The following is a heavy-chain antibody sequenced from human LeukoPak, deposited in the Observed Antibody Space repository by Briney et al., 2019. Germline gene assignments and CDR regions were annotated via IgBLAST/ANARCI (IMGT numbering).Heavy chain of an antibody. D-gene: IGHD6-13*01. V-gene: IGHV3-30*18. CDR2: ISYDGSNK. Sequence: GGSLRLSCAASGFSFSNFGMHWVRQAPGKGLEWVAVISYDGSNKYYADSVKGRFTISRDNSKNTLYLQMNSLKTEGTAVYYCAKGWYSIDSWGQGTLVTVSS. CDR1: GFSFSNFG. CDR3: AKGWYSIDS. J-gene: IGHJ4*02.